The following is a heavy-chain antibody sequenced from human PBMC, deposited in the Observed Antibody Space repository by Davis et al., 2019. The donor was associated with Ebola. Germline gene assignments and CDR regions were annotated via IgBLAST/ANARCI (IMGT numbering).Heavy chain of an antibody. CDR3: ARGRWLHLGPIFDY. V-gene: IGHV3-53*04. CDR2: IYSGGST. Sequence: GESLKISCTVSGFTFSNNWMSWVRQAPGKGLEWVSVIYSGGSTYYADSVKGRFTISRHNSKNTLYLQMNSLRAEDTAVYYCARGRWLHLGPIFDYWGQGTLVTVSS. D-gene: IGHD5-24*01. J-gene: IGHJ4*02. CDR1: GFTFSNNW.